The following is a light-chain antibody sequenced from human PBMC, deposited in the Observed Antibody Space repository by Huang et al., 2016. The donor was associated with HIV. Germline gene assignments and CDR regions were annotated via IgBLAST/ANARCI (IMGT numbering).Light chain of an antibody. CDR2: GAS. CDR3: QQYNNWPPLT. V-gene: IGKV3-15*01. CDR1: QSVSSN. J-gene: IGKJ4*01. Sequence: EIVMMQSPATLSVSTGERATLPCRASQSVSSNLAWYQQQPGQAPRLLIFGASTRATGIPARFSGSGSGTEFTLTISSLQSEDFAVYYCQQYNNWPPLTFGGGTKVEIK.